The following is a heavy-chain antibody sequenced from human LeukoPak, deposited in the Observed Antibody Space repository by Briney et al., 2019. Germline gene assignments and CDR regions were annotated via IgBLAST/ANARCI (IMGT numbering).Heavy chain of an antibody. Sequence: SETLSLTCTVSGGSISSYYWSWIRQPPGKGLEWIGYIYYSGSTNYNPSLKSRVTISVDTSKNQFSLNLRSVTAADTAVYYCARLLSPGWFDPWGQGTMVIVSS. CDR2: IYYSGST. CDR1: GGSISSYY. CDR3: ARLLSPGWFDP. D-gene: IGHD2/OR15-2a*01. J-gene: IGHJ5*02. V-gene: IGHV4-59*08.